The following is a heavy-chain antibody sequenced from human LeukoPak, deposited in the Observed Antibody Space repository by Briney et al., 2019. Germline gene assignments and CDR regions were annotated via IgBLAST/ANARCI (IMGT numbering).Heavy chain of an antibody. D-gene: IGHD6-19*01. CDR3: ASKRYSGGWYRGGLDY. CDR1: GLTFSSYG. CDR2: ISGSGGST. Sequence: GGSLRLSCAASGLTFSSYGMSWVRQAPGKGLEWVSAISGSGGSTYYADSVKGRFTISRDNSKNTLYLQMNSLRAEDTAVYYCASKRYSGGWYRGGLDYWGQGTLVTVSS. V-gene: IGHV3-23*01. J-gene: IGHJ4*02.